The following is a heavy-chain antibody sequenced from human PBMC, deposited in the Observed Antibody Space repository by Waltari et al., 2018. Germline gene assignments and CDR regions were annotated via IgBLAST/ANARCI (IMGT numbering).Heavy chain of an antibody. D-gene: IGHD5-12*01. J-gene: IGHJ4*02. CDR3: AQMATIPTGDDY. CDR1: GGTFSSYA. Sequence: QVQLVQSGAEVKKPGSSVKVSCKASGGTFSSYAISWVRQAPGQGLKWMGGIIPIFGTANYAQKFQGRVTSTADESTSTAYMELSSLRSEDTAVYYCAQMATIPTGDDYWGQGTLVTVSS. V-gene: IGHV1-69*13. CDR2: IIPIFGTA.